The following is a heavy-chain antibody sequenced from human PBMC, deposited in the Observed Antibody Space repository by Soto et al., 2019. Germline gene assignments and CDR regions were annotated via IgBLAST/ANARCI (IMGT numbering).Heavy chain of an antibody. CDR3: ASTYYYDSSGYYVIDY. V-gene: IGHV4-39*01. CDR1: GGFISSSSYY. CDR2: IYYSGST. D-gene: IGHD3-22*01. Sequence: QLQLQESGPGLVKPSETLSLTCTVSGGFISSSSYYWGWIRQPPGKGLEWIGSIYYSGSTYYNPSLKSRVTISVDTSKNQFSLKLSSVTAADTAVYYCASTYYYDSSGYYVIDYWGQGTLVTVSS. J-gene: IGHJ4*02.